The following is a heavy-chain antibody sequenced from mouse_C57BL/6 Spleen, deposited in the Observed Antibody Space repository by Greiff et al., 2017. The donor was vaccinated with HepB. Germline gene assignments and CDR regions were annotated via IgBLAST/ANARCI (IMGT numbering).Heavy chain of an antibody. D-gene: IGHD3-3*01. CDR2: IDAENGDT. J-gene: IGHJ3*01. V-gene: IGHV14-4*01. Sequence: VQLQQSGAELVRPGASVNLSCTASGFNIKDDYMHWVKQRPDQGLEWIGWIDAENGDTEYVSKFQVKATITADTSSNTAYLKLSRLTSEDADVYSCTTGGTVFAYGGRGTQVTV. CDR3: TTGGTVFAY. CDR1: GFNIKDDY.